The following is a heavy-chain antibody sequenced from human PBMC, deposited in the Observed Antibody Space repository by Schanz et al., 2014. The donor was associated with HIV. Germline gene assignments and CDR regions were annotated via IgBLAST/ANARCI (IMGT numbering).Heavy chain of an antibody. CDR1: GFTITSYG. CDR3: AIRTPMISFGAFDI. D-gene: IGHD3-16*01. CDR2: ISAGVGTA. Sequence: VQLVESGGGVVRPGRSLRLSCAASGFTITSYGMSWVRQAPGKGREWVSTISAGVGTASYADSVKGRFTISRDNSKKMLFLQMNRLRAEDTAVYYCAIRTPMISFGAFDIWGRGTMVTVSS. J-gene: IGHJ3*02. V-gene: IGHV3-23*04.